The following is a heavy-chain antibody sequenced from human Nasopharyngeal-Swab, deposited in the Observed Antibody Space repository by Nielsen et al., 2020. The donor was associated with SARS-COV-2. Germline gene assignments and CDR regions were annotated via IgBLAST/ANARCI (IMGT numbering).Heavy chain of an antibody. Sequence: GGSLRLSCAASGFTFSSYSMNWVREAPGKGREWVSSISSSSSYIYYADSVKGRFTISRDNAKNSLYLQMNSLRAEDTAVYYCARDQGDTTIFGVVISGYYYYYGMDVWGQGTTVTVSS. D-gene: IGHD3-3*01. J-gene: IGHJ6*02. CDR2: ISSSSSYI. CDR1: GFTFSSYS. V-gene: IGHV3-21*01. CDR3: ARDQGDTTIFGVVISGYYYYYGMDV.